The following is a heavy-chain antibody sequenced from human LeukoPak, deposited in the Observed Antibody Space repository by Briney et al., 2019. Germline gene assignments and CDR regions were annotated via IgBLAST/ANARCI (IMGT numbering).Heavy chain of an antibody. CDR3: ASDSSGTGTYFDY. J-gene: IGHJ4*02. CDR2: IYYSGST. D-gene: IGHD3-22*01. CDR1: GGSISSYY. Sequence: SETLSLTCTVSGGSISSYYWSWIRQPPGKGLEWIGYIYYSGSTNYNPSPKSRVTISVDRSKNQFSLKLSSVTAADTAVYYCASDSSGTGTYFDYWGQGTLVTVSS. V-gene: IGHV4-59*12.